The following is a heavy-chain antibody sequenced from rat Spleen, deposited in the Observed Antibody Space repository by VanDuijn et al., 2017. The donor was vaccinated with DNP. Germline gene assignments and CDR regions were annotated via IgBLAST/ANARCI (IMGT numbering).Heavy chain of an antibody. Sequence: EVQLVESGGGLVQPGRSLKLSCAASGFTFSNYVMAWVRQAPKKGLEWVATISTNDGSTYYRDSVKGRFSISRDNAKSTLYLQMDSLRSEDTATYYCARLDYWGQGVMVTVSS. J-gene: IGHJ2*01. CDR3: ARLDY. CDR2: ISTNDGST. V-gene: IGHV5-29*01. CDR1: GFTFSNYV.